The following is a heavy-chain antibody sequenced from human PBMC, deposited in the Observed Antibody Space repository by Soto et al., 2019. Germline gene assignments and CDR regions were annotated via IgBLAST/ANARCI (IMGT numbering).Heavy chain of an antibody. CDR1: GFTFRSYV. Sequence: QVQLVESGGGVVQPGRSLSLTCAASGFTFRSYVMHWVRQAPGKGLEWVALISSDESDKYYADSVRGRFTISRDNSKNTLYLEMNSLRSEDTAVYYCAKHRGTHRNYWGQGTLVSVSS. J-gene: IGHJ4*02. V-gene: IGHV3-30*18. CDR3: AKHRGTHRNY. CDR2: ISSDESDK.